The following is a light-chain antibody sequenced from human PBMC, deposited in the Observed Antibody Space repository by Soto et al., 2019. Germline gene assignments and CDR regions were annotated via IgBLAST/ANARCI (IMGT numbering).Light chain of an antibody. CDR3: SSYTSSSIWV. V-gene: IGLV2-14*03. CDR2: DVN. CDR1: SSDVGGYNY. J-gene: IGLJ3*02. Sequence: QSALTQPASVSGSPGQSITISCTGTSSDVGGYNYVSWYQQHPGKAPKLMIYDVNNRPSGVSNRFSASKSGNTASLTISGLQAEDEADYYCSSYTSSSIWVFGGGTKLTVL.